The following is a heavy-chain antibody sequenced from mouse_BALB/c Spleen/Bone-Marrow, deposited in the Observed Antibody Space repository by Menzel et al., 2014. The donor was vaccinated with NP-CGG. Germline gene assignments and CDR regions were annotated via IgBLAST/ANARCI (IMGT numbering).Heavy chain of an antibody. J-gene: IGHJ4*01. V-gene: IGHV7-3*02. CDR3: ARFPMDY. CDR2: IRNKAYGYTT. CDR1: GITFTDYY. Sequence: EVKLVESGGGLVQPGGSLILSCTTSGITFTDYYMSWVRQPPGKALEWLAFIRNKAYGYTTEYSASVRGRFTISRDNSQSILYLQMNTLRAEDSATYYCARFPMDYWGQGTSVTVSS.